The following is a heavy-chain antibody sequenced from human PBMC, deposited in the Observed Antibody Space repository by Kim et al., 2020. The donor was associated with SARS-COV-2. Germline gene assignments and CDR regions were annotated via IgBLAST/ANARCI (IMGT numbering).Heavy chain of an antibody. V-gene: IGHV3-30*01. D-gene: IGHD1-26*01. CDR3: ASAQGGSDSGGFDY. J-gene: IGHJ4*02. Sequence: DSVKGRFTISRDNSKNTPYLQMNSLRAGDTAVYYWASAQGGSDSGGFDYWGQGTLVTVSS.